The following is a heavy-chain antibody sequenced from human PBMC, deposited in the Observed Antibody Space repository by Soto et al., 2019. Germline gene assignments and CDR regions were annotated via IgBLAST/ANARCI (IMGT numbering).Heavy chain of an antibody. D-gene: IGHD3-10*01. Sequence: QVQLVQSGAEVKKPGSSVKVSCKASGGTFSPYTVNWVRQAPGQGLEWMGRIIPFLGVTNYAQKFQATVTLIADTSTTTAYMELSGLRFEDTAVYNCARDSESTVSTWSFGAFWGRGTLVTVSS. CDR3: ARDSESTVSTWSFGAF. J-gene: IGHJ4*02. CDR1: GGTFSPYT. V-gene: IGHV1-69*08. CDR2: IIPFLGVT.